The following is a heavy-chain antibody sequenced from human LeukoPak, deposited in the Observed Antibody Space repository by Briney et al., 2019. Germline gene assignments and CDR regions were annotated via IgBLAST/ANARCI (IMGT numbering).Heavy chain of an antibody. Sequence: SETLSLTCTVSGGSISSSSYYWGWIRQPPGKGLEWIGSIYYSGSTYYNPSLKSRVTISVDTSKNQFSLKLSSVTAADTAVYYCARPNYYDSSGYPTHLGYYYYYMDVWGKGTTVTVS. CDR2: IYYSGST. V-gene: IGHV4-39*01. D-gene: IGHD3-22*01. CDR1: GGSISSSSYY. J-gene: IGHJ6*03. CDR3: ARPNYYDSSGYPTHLGYYYYYMDV.